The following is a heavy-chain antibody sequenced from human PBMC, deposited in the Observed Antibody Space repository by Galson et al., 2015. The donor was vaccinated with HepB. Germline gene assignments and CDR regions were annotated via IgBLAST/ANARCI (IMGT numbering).Heavy chain of an antibody. CDR1: GGTFSSHA. Sequence: SVKVSCKASGGTFSSHAISWVRQAPGQGLEWMGGIIPIFGIANYAQKFQGRVTMTADKSTSTAYMELSSLRSEDTAVYYCASRYCSSTSCYTTEGGYYGMDVWGQGTTVTVSS. CDR2: IIPIFGIA. CDR3: ASRYCSSTSCYTTEGGYYGMDV. D-gene: IGHD2-2*02. J-gene: IGHJ6*02. V-gene: IGHV1-69*10.